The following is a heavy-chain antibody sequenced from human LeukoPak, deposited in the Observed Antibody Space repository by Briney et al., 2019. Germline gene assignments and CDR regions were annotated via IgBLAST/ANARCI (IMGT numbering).Heavy chain of an antibody. J-gene: IGHJ4*02. V-gene: IGHV3-74*01. CDR3: AKGVGATRY. CDR2: INSDGSST. CDR1: GFTFGNYW. Sequence: GGSLRLSCAASGFTFGNYWMHWVRQAPGKGLVWVSRINSDGSSTNYADSVKGRFTISRDNSKNTLYLQMNSLRAEDTAVYYCAKGVGATRYWGQGTLATVSS. D-gene: IGHD1-26*01.